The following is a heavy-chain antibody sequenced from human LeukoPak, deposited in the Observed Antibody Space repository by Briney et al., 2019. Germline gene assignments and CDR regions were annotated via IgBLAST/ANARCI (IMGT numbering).Heavy chain of an antibody. CDR2: IIPILGIA. CDR1: GGTFSSYA. CDR3: AAAVAGQWVPRETFDY. J-gene: IGHJ4*02. D-gene: IGHD6-19*01. V-gene: IGHV1-69*04. Sequence: ASVKVSCKASGGTFSSYAISWVRQAPGQGLEWMGRIIPILGIANYAQKFQGRVTITADKSTSTAYMELSSLRSEDTAVYYCAAAVAGQWVPRETFDYWGQGTLVTVSS.